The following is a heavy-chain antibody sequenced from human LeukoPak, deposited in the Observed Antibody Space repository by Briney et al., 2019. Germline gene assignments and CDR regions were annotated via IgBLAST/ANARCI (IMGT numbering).Heavy chain of an antibody. V-gene: IGHV1-8*03. CDR3: ARVGYEHVKRFGPSTLIDY. J-gene: IGHJ4*02. D-gene: IGHD1-1*01. CDR1: GYTFTSYD. CDR2: VNPNSGNT. Sequence: ASVKVSCKASGYTFTSYDINWVRQATGQGLEWMGWVNPNSGNTGYAQKFQGRVTITRNTSISTAYMELSSLRSEDTAVYYCARVGYEHVKRFGPSTLIDYWGQGTLVTVSS.